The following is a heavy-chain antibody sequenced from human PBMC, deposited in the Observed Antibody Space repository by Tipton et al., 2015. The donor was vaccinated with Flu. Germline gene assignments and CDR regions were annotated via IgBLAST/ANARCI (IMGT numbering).Heavy chain of an antibody. V-gene: IGHV3-7*01. CDR2: INEDGSTT. CDR1: GFAFSSYW. CDR3: ARDKASVGAQPFYYYYGMDV. Sequence: SLRLSCAASGFAFSSYWVLWVRQAPGKGLEWVANINEDGSTTYYLGSVRGRFTISRDNAKNSLYLQMNSLRAEDTAVYYCARDKASVGAQPFYYYYGMDVWGQGTTVTVSS. J-gene: IGHJ6*02. D-gene: IGHD1-26*01.